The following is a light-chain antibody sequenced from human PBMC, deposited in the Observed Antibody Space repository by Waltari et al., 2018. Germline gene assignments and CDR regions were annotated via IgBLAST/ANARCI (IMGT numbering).Light chain of an antibody. CDR3: CSYAGSGTFVV. CDR1: SSAVGRNNL. Sequence: QSALTQPASVSGSPGQSIPIPCTGPSSAVGRNNLVSWYQQHPGQAPKVIIYEGSERPSGISNRFSGSKSGITASLTISGLQPEDEADYYCCSYAGSGTFVVFGGGTKLTVL. J-gene: IGLJ2*01. V-gene: IGLV2-23*03. CDR2: EGS.